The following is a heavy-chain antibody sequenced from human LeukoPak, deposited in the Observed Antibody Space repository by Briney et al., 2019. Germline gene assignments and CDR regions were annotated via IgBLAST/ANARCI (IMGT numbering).Heavy chain of an antibody. CDR3: ASNREAV. CDR2: ISSSNSYT. Sequence: PGGSLRLSCAASGFTFSTYGFNWVRRAPGKGLEWVSSISSSNSYTDYADSVKGRFTISRDNAKDSLYLQMNSLRAEDTAVYYCASNREAVWGQGTTVTVSS. CDR1: GFTFSTYG. D-gene: IGHD5-24*01. V-gene: IGHV3-21*01. J-gene: IGHJ6*02.